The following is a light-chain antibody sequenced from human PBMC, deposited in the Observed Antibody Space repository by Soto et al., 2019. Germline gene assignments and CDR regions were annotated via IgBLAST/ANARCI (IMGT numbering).Light chain of an antibody. Sequence: QSALTQPASVSGSPGQSIAISCTGTSCDIGGYNYVSWYQQHPGKAPKLMIYDVSARPSGVSNRFSGSKSGNTASLTISGLQTKDEADYYCRSYTSSSTLGVFGGGTQLTVL. CDR2: DVS. CDR1: SCDIGGYNY. J-gene: IGLJ3*02. V-gene: IGLV2-14*03. CDR3: RSYTSSSTLGV.